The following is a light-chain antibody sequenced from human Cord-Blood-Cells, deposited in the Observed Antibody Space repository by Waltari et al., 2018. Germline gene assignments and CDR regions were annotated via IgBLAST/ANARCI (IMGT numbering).Light chain of an antibody. J-gene: IGKJ4*01. CDR1: QSVGSY. CDR2: DAS. CDR3: QQRSNWLT. V-gene: IGKV3-11*01. Sequence: DIVLTQSPATLSLSPGERATLSCRASQSVGSYLAWYQQKPGQAPRLLIYDASNRATGIPARFSGGGSGTDFTLTISSLEPEDFAVYYCQQRSNWLTFGGGTKVEIK.